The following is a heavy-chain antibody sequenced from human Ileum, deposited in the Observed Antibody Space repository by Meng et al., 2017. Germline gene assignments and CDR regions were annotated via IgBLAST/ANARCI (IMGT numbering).Heavy chain of an antibody. Sequence: QGRRQESGPGLVKPSGTLSLTAAVSGDSISSRDWWSWVRQPPGKGLEWIGEISQESGRTNYNPSLKSRVTISLDKSKNQFSLNLNSVTAADTAVYYCVRNEGYSLGDWGQGTLVTVSS. D-gene: IGHD2-21*01. CDR1: GDSISSRDW. V-gene: IGHV4-4*02. CDR3: VRNEGYSLGD. CDR2: ISQESGRT. J-gene: IGHJ4*02.